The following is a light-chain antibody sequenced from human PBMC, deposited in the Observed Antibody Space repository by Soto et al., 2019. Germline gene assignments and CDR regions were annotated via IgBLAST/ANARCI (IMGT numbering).Light chain of an antibody. CDR2: EVS. Sequence: QSALTQPPSPSGSPGQAVTISCTGTSNDVGGYNFVSWYQQHPGKAPKLMIFEVSKRPSGVPDRFSGSKSGSTASLTVSGLQAEDEADYYCSSYAGNNIYYVFGTGTKVTVL. J-gene: IGLJ1*01. CDR1: SNDVGGYNF. CDR3: SSYAGNNIYYV. V-gene: IGLV2-8*01.